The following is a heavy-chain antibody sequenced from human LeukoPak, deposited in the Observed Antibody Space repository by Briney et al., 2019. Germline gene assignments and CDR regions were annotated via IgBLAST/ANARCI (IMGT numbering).Heavy chain of an antibody. V-gene: IGHV3-23*01. D-gene: IGHD3-16*02. CDR2: ISGSGAGT. CDR1: GFTFSSYS. Sequence: GGSLRLSRAASGFTFSSYSMNWVRQAPGKGLEWVSSISGSGAGTHYADSVKGRFTISRDNSKNMLYLQMNSLRAEDTAAYYCAKDRDPYSAARLFDSWGQGTLVTVSS. CDR3: AKDRDPYSAARLFDS. J-gene: IGHJ4*02.